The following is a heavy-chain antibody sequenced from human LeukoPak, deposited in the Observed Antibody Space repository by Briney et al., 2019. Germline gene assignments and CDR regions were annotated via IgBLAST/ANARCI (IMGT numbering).Heavy chain of an antibody. Sequence: SETLSLTCTVSGGSISSGDYYWSWIRQSPGKGLEWIGHINHNGKTNYNPSLKSRVTISVDTSKNQFSLTLTSVTAADTAVYFCARGWGGFDSWGQGTLVTVSS. CDR3: ARGWGGFDS. CDR2: INHNGKT. V-gene: IGHV4-39*07. J-gene: IGHJ5*01. CDR1: GGSISSGDYY. D-gene: IGHD3-16*01.